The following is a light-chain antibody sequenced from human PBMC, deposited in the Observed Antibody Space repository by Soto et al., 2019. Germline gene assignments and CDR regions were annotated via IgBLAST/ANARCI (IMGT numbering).Light chain of an antibody. V-gene: IGKV3-15*01. CDR1: QGVSSN. CDR3: QQYNNWPLT. CDR2: GAS. J-gene: IGKJ5*01. Sequence: EIVMTQSPATLSVSPGERATLSCRASQGVSSNLAWYQKKPGQAPRLLIYGASTRATGIPARFSGSGSGTAFTLTISSLPSADFAVYDCQQYNNWPLTFGQGTRLEIK.